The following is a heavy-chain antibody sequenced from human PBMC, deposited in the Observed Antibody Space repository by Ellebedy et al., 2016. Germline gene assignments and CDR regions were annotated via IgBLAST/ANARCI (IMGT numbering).Heavy chain of an antibody. J-gene: IGHJ4*02. CDR2: IDSDGSST. Sequence: GGSLRLSCAASGFTFSSYWMHWVRQAPGKGLVWVSRIDSDGSSTTYAGSVKGRFTISRDNAKNTLYLQMNSLRAEDTAVYYCARRSYDSRGYYYWGQGTLVTVSS. CDR1: GFTFSSYW. CDR3: ARRSYDSRGYYY. D-gene: IGHD3-22*01. V-gene: IGHV3-74*01.